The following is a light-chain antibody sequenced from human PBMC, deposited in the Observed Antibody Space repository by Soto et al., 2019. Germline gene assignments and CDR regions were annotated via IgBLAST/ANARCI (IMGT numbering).Light chain of an antibody. CDR1: SSDVGGYNY. CDR3: SSYTSSSTLL. J-gene: IGLJ2*01. CDR2: EVS. V-gene: IGLV2-14*01. Sequence: QSALTQPASVSGSPGQSITISCTGTSSDVGGYNYVSWYQQHPGKAPKLMIYEVSNRPSGVSNRFSGSKSGNTASLTISWLQAEDEADYYCSSYTSSSTLLFGGGTKLTVL.